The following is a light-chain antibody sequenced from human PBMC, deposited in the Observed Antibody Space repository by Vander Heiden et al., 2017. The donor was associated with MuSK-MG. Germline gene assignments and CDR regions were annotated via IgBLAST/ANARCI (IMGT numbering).Light chain of an antibody. CDR1: QSLLHSNGYNY. CDR2: LGS. CDR3: SGALPTGYT. V-gene: IGKV2-28*01. Sequence: DIVMTQSPLSLPVTPGEPASISCRSSQSLLHSNGYNYLDWYLQKPWQSPQLLIYLGSNRASGVPDTSRGSGSGTDFTLKISRVEAEDVGVYYCSGALPTGYTFGQGTKMEIK. J-gene: IGKJ2*01.